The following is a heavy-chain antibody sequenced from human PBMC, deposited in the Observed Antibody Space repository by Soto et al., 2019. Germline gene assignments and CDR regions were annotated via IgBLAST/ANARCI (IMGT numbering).Heavy chain of an antibody. V-gene: IGHV4-34*01. CDR2: INHSGST. CDR3: ASPSHDYGDYAFDI. Sequence: SETLSLTCAVYGGSFSGYYWSWIRQPPGKGLEWIGEINHSGSTNYNPSLKSRVTISVDTSKNQFSLKLSSVTAADTAVYYCASPSHDYGDYAFDIWGQGTMVTVSS. J-gene: IGHJ3*02. D-gene: IGHD4-17*01. CDR1: GGSFSGYY.